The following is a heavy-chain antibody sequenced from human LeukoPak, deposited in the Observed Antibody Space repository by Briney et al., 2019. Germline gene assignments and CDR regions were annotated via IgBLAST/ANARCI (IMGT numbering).Heavy chain of an antibody. CDR1: GYTFTSYY. Sequence: ASVKVSCKASGYTFTSYYMPWVRQAPGQGLEWMGIINPSGGSTSYAQKFQGRVTMTRDTSTSTVYMELSSLRSEDTAVYYCAISIAAAGTLKDYYYYMDVWGKGTTVTVSS. D-gene: IGHD6-13*01. J-gene: IGHJ6*03. V-gene: IGHV1-46*01. CDR2: INPSGGST. CDR3: AISIAAAGTLKDYYYYMDV.